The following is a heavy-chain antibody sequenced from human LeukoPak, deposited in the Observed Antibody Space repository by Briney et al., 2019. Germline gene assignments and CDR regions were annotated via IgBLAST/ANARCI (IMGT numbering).Heavy chain of an antibody. J-gene: IGHJ4*02. CDR3: ARLAVAGQFDY. V-gene: IGHV3-66*01. Sequence: GGSLRLSCAASGFTVSNKYMSWVRQAPGKGLECVSVIYNGGNTYYADSVKGRLTISTDNSKNTLSLQMNSLRVEDTAVYYCARLAVAGQFDYWGQGTLVTVSS. CDR1: GFTVSNKY. D-gene: IGHD6-19*01. CDR2: IYNGGNT.